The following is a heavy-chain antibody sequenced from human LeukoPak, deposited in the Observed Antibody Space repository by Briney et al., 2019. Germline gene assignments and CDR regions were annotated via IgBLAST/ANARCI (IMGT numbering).Heavy chain of an antibody. V-gene: IGHV3-30-3*01. Sequence: GGSLRLSCAASGFTFSSYAMHWVRQAPGKGLEWVAVISYDGSNKYYADSVKGRFTISRDNSKNTLYLQMNSLRAEDTAVYYCAREPDVWFGELFGLRPYGMDVWGQGTTVTVSS. CDR3: AREPDVWFGELFGLRPYGMDV. CDR1: GFTFSSYA. CDR2: ISYDGSNK. D-gene: IGHD3-10*01. J-gene: IGHJ6*02.